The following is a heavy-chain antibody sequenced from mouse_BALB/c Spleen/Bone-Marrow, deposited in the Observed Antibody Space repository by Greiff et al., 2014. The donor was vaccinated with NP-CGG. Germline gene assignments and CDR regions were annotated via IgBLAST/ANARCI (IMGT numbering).Heavy chain of an antibody. CDR2: IKSYNDGT. D-gene: IGHD2-1*01. J-gene: IGHJ3*01. CDR1: GYTFTSYV. Sequence: QLGESGPELVKPGASVKMACKASGYTFTSYVKHLVKQKPGPGLEWVGYIKSYNDGTKYNEKFKGKVTLTSDKYSSTAYMELSSLTSEDSAVYYCARDYGNLAWFAYWGQGTLVTVSA. V-gene: IGHV1-14*01. CDR3: ARDYGNLAWFAY.